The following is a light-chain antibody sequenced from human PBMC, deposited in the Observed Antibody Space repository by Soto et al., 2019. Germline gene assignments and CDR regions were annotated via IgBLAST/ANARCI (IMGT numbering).Light chain of an antibody. CDR1: SSNSGSNY. CDR3: AAWDDSLSGFVV. CDR2: RNN. Sequence: QSVLTQTPSASGTPGQRVTISCSGSSSNSGSNYVYWYQQLPGTAPKLLIYRNNQRPSGVPDRFSGSKSGTSASLAISGLRSEDEADYYCAAWDDSLSGFVVFGGGTKLTVL. V-gene: IGLV1-47*01. J-gene: IGLJ2*01.